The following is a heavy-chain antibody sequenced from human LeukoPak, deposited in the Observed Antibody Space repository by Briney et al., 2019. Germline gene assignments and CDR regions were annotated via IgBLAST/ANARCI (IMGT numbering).Heavy chain of an antibody. CDR2: IYYSGST. D-gene: IGHD3-22*01. V-gene: IGHV4-59*01. J-gene: IGHJ4*02. CDR3: ARADSSAYYSFDY. Sequence: SETLSLTCSVSGGSISTYYWSWIRQPPGKGLEYIGYIYYSGSTNYNPSLKSRVTISVDTSKNQFSLKLNSVTAADTAVYYCARADSSAYYSFDYWGQGTLVTVSS. CDR1: GGSISTYY.